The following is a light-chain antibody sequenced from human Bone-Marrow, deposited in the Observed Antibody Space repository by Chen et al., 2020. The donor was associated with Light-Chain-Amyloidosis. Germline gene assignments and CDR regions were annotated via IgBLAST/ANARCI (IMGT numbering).Light chain of an antibody. CDR3: PSADVAGAYVR. Sequence: SYELTQPPSVSVSPGQTARITCSGDALPKQHAYWYQQRPGQAPVLIIYKDTVRPSGIPDRIAGAGSATIVTLTISGVQAEDEGAYYCPSADVAGAYVRFGGGTKLLVL. V-gene: IGLV3-25*03. J-gene: IGLJ3*02. CDR1: ALPKQH. CDR2: KDT.